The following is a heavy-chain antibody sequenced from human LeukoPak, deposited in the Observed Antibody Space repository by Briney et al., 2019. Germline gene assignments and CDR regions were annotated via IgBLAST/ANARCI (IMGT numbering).Heavy chain of an antibody. Sequence: PGGSLRLSCAASGFTFSIYSLNWVRQAPGKGLEWVAYIGRSGDRTTKYADSVKGRFTISRDNAENSLFLQMNSLRAEDTAVYYCARGLDYGGNLGYYGMDVWGQGTTVTVSS. CDR1: GFTFSIYS. J-gene: IGHJ6*02. CDR2: IGRSGDRTT. V-gene: IGHV3-48*04. CDR3: ARGLDYGGNLGYYGMDV. D-gene: IGHD4-23*01.